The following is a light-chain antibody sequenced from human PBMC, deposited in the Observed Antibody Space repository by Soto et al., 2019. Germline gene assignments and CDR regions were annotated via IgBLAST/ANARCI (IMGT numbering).Light chain of an antibody. CDR2: GND. Sequence: QSVLTQPPSVSGAPGQRVTISCAGSSSNIGAGYDVHWYQQLPGTAPKILIYGNDNRPSGVPDRFSGSKSGTSASLGITGLQAEDEADYYCQSYDTSLSGWVFGGGTKVTVL. CDR1: SSNIGAGYD. V-gene: IGLV1-40*01. CDR3: QSYDTSLSGWV. J-gene: IGLJ3*02.